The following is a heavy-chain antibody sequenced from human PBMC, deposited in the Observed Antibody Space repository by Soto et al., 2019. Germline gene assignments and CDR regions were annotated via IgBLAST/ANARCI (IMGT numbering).Heavy chain of an antibody. V-gene: IGHV3-21*01. CDR2: ISSGSSYI. Sequence: CCAASGFTFSTYTMNWVRQAPGKGLEWISSISSGSSYIYYAGSVKGRFTISRDNAKNSLFLQMNSLRADDTAVYYCARDILSGGAYPDSWGQGTKVTVSS. CDR3: ARDILSGGAYPDS. CDR1: GFTFSTYT. J-gene: IGHJ5*01. D-gene: IGHD3-10*01.